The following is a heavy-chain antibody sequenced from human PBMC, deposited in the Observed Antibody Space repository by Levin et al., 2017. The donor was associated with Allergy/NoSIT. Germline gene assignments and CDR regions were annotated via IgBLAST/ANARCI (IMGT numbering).Heavy chain of an antibody. J-gene: IGHJ5*02. CDR3: ARAGNVNWFDP. D-gene: IGHD4-23*01. Sequence: LRLSCTVSGGSISSGGYYWSWIRQHPGKGLEWIGYIYYSGSTYYNPSLKSRVTISVDTSKNQFSLKLSSVTAADTAVYYCARAGNVNWFDPWGQGTLVTVSS. CDR1: GGSISSGGYY. V-gene: IGHV4-31*03. CDR2: IYYSGST.